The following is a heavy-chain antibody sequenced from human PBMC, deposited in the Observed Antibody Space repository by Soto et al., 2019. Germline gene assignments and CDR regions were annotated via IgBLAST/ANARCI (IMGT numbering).Heavy chain of an antibody. V-gene: IGHV4-34*01. J-gene: IGHJ4*02. CDR2: INHSGSA. CDR1: GESFSGYI. D-gene: IGHD1-26*01. CDR3: ARGLSTGSHYSGGCYYFDS. Sequence: PTETLSLTCAVYGESFSGYIWTWIRQTHGKGLQWIGQINHSGSASYNPSLKSRVTISVHTSNSQFSLELSSVTAADTAVYYCARGLSTGSHYSGGCYYFDSSGQGTQVTVSS.